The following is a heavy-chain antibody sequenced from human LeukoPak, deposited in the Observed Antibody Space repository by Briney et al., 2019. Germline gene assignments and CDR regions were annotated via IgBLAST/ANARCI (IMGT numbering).Heavy chain of an antibody. J-gene: IGHJ4*02. D-gene: IGHD2-8*01. V-gene: IGHV3-7*01. CDR1: GLTSSSYW. CDR3: ARGTNLDY. Sequence: PGGSLRLSCGASGLTSSSYWMSWVRQAPGKGLEWVAYINQEGSQKYYVDSVKGRFTISRDNAKNSLYLQMNSLRAEDTAVYYCARGTNLDYWGQGALVTVSS. CDR2: INQEGSQK.